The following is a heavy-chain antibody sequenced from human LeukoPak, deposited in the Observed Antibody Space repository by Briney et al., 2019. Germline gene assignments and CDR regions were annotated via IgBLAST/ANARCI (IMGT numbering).Heavy chain of an antibody. CDR1: GYTFTGYY. CDR2: INPNSGGT. Sequence: ASVKVSCKASGYTFTGYYMHSVRQAPGQGLEWMGWINPNSGGTNYAQKFQGWVTMTRDTSISTAYMELSRLRSDDTAVYYCARGHSSGPYYYYGMDVWGQGTTVTVSS. CDR3: ARGHSSGPYYYYGMDV. J-gene: IGHJ6*02. V-gene: IGHV1-2*04. D-gene: IGHD6-19*01.